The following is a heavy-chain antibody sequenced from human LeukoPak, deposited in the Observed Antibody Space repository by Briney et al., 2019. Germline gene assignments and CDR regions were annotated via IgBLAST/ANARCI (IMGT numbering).Heavy chain of an antibody. CDR2: ISGNGAST. CDR1: GFTFSILD. D-gene: IGHD3-10*01. J-gene: IGHJ4*02. CDR3: ARDYYGSGSYYNPGDY. Sequence: PGGSLRLSCAASGFTFSILDMSWVRQAPGKGLEWVSAISGNGASTYYANSVKGRFTISRDNSKNTLYLQMGNLRADDMAVYYCARDYYGSGSYYNPGDYWGQGTLVTVSS. V-gene: IGHV3-64*01.